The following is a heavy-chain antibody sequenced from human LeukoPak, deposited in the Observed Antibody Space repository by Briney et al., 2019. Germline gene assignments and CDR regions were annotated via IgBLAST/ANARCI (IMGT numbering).Heavy chain of an antibody. D-gene: IGHD3-10*01. V-gene: IGHV1-18*01. CDR1: GYTFTSYG. CDR3: ASRGLHRCYFDY. CDR2: ISAYNGNT. Sequence: ASVKVSCKASGYTFTSYGISWVRQAPGQGLEWMGWISAYNGNTNYAQKLRGRVTMTTDTSTSTAYMELRSLRSDDTAVYYCASRGLHRCYFDYWGQGTLVTVSS. J-gene: IGHJ4*02.